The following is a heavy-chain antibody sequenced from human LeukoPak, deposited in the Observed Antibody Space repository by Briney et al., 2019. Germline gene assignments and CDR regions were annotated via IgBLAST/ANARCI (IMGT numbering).Heavy chain of an antibody. J-gene: IGHJ5*02. CDR2: INPSGGST. Sequence: ASVKVSCKASGYTFTRYYMNWVRQAPGQGLEWMGIINPSGGSTNYAQKFQGRVTMTRDTSTSTIYMEVSSLRSEDTAVYYCATSFRAVNWFVPSGQGTLVTVSS. D-gene: IGHD3-10*01. V-gene: IGHV1-46*01. CDR3: ATSFRAVNWFVP. CDR1: GYTFTRYY.